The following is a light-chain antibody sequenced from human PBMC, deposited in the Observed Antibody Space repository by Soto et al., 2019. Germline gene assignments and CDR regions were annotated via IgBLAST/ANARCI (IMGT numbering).Light chain of an antibody. CDR3: HKYTTSASRFT. J-gene: IGKJ3*01. V-gene: IGKV3-15*01. CDR1: QSVSSN. CDR2: GAS. Sequence: EIGMTQSPSTLSVSPGERATLSCRASQSVSSNLACYQQKPGQAPRLLIYGASTRATGVPASFSGSGSGTEFQLAINVLEFEDVAVYYCHKYTTSASRFTFGHGTKVHIK.